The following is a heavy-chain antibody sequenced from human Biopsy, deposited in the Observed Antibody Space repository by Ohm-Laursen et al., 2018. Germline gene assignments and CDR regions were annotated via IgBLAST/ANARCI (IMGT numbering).Heavy chain of an antibody. CDR1: GFTLSSYS. Sequence: SLSLSCAASGFTLSSYSMNWVRQTPGKGLEWVSTISSCSDNIYYVDSVKGRFTISRDNAKNSLYLQMNSLRAEDTAVYYCARSRGSSGIATIYYYGMDVWGQGTTVTVSS. J-gene: IGHJ6*02. CDR2: ISSCSDNI. D-gene: IGHD3-10*01. CDR3: ARSRGSSGIATIYYYGMDV. V-gene: IGHV3-21*01.